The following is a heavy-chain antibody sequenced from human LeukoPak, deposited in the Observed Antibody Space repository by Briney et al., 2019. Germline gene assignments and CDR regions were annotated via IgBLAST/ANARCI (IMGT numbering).Heavy chain of an antibody. V-gene: IGHV3-30*02. J-gene: IGHJ4*02. CDR1: GFSFSRHG. CDR2: IRYDGSNK. CDR3: AKGLGEQQLVHDY. Sequence: GGSLRLSCAASGFSFSRHGMHWVRQAPGKGLEWVAFIRYDGSNKYYADSVKGRFTISRDNSKNTLYLQMNSLRAEDTAVYYCAKGLGEQQLVHDYWGQGTLVIVSS. D-gene: IGHD6-13*01.